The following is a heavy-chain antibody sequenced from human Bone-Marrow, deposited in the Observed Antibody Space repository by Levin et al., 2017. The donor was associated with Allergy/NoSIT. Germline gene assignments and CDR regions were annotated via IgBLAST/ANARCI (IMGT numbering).Heavy chain of an antibody. CDR3: ATTPNAAAMVCYYGMAV. CDR2: YDPEEGEA. Sequence: ASVKVSCKIFGYSLSELSMYWVRQAPGKGLEWMGGYDPEEGEATSEQKFQGRVTMTEDTSTDTAHMELRSLTSEDTAAYFCATTPNAAAMVCYYGMAVWGQGTTVSVSS. CDR1: GYSLSELS. D-gene: IGHD2-8*01. J-gene: IGHJ6*02. V-gene: IGHV1-24*01.